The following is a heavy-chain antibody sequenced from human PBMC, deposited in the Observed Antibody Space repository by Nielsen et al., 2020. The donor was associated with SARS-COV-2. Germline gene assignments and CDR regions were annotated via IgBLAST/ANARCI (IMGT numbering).Heavy chain of an antibody. CDR1: GFTFSSYG. CDR3: ARELQVVPAAVDY. J-gene: IGHJ4*02. Sequence: GGSLRLSCAASGFTFSSYGMHWVRQAPGKGLEWVAFIRYDGSNKYYADSVKGRFTISRDNSKNTLYLQMNSLRAEDTAVYYCARELQVVPAAVDYWGQGTLVTVSS. D-gene: IGHD2-2*01. V-gene: IGHV3-30*02. CDR2: IRYDGSNK.